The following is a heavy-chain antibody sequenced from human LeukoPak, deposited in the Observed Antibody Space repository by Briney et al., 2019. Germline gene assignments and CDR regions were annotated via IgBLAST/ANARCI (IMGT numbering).Heavy chain of an antibody. CDR3: ARDDQRIGRFGVIIDY. J-gene: IGHJ4*02. V-gene: IGHV4-34*01. CDR2: INHSGST. D-gene: IGHD3-10*01. Sequence: SETLSLTCAVYGGSFSGYYWSWIRQPPGKGLEWIGEINHSGSTNYNPSLKSRVTISVDTSKNQFSLKLSSVTAADTAVYYCARDDQRIGRFGVIIDYWGQGTLVTVSS. CDR1: GGSFSGYY.